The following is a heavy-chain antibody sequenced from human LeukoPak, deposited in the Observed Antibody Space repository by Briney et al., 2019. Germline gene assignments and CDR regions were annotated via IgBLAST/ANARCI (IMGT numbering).Heavy chain of an antibody. CDR2: IYTSGST. D-gene: IGHD2/OR15-2a*01. J-gene: IGHJ4*02. Sequence: SETLSLTCTVSGGSISSYYWSWIRQPPGKGLEWIGYIYTSGSTNYNPSLKSRVTISVDTSKNQFSLKLSSVTAADTAVYYCVRQGISYYFDYWGQGTLVTVSS. V-gene: IGHV4-4*09. CDR3: VRQGISYYFDY. CDR1: GGSISSYY.